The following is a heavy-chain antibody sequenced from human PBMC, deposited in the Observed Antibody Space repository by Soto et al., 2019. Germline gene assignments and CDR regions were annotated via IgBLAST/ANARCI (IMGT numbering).Heavy chain of an antibody. CDR2: IRSKANSYAT. Sequence: EVQLVESGGGLVQPGGSLKLSCAASGFTFSGSAMHWVRQASGKGLEWVGRIRSKANSYATAYAASVKGRFTISRDDSKNTEYLQMNSLKTEDTAVYYCTSTVAGTVDYWGQGTLVTVSS. J-gene: IGHJ4*02. CDR1: GFTFSGSA. V-gene: IGHV3-73*01. CDR3: TSTVAGTVDY. D-gene: IGHD6-19*01.